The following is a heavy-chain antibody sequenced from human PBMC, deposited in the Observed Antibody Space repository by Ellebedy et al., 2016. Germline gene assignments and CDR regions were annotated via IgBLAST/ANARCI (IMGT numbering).Heavy chain of an antibody. V-gene: IGHV3-30*18. D-gene: IGHD5-12*01. CDR2: ISYDGSNK. CDR3: AKESGYSGYDNGAFDI. Sequence: GGSLRLXXAASGFTFSSYGMHWVRQAPGKGLEWVAVISYDGSNKYYADSVKGRFTISRDNSKNTLYLQMNSLRAEDTAVYYCAKESGYSGYDNGAFDIWGQGTMVTVSS. J-gene: IGHJ3*02. CDR1: GFTFSSYG.